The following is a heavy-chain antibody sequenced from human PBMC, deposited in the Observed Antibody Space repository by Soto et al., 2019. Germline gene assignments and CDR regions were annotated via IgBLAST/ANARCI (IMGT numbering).Heavy chain of an antibody. CDR1: GFTFSSYW. Sequence: EVQLVESGGGLVQPGGSLRLSCAASGFTFSSYWMHWVRQAPGKGLVWVARANDYGSATEYADSVKGRFTISRDNAKNTLYLQINSLRAEDTAVYFCVRDQTYIGNYFDSWGQGTLVTVSS. CDR3: VRDQTYIGNYFDS. CDR2: ANDYGSAT. D-gene: IGHD1-26*01. J-gene: IGHJ4*02. V-gene: IGHV3-74*01.